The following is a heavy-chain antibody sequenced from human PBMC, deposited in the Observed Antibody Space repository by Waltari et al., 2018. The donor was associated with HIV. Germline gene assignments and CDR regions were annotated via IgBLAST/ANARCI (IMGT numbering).Heavy chain of an antibody. CDR1: GFSLPSYS. J-gene: IGHJ2*01. V-gene: IGHV3-48*02. D-gene: IGHD3-10*01. CDR2: MGTSATAR. CDR3: ARGLSYFDGKPLPWYFDV. Sequence: EEQLLQSGGKFVQPGESLRLSCVASGFSLPSYSVNWVRQAPGEGLEWVSDMGTSATARSYADSVKARFTVFADKAKQSVYLQISNLQDEDSAMYYCARGLSYFDGKPLPWYFDVWGRGSRVIVAS.